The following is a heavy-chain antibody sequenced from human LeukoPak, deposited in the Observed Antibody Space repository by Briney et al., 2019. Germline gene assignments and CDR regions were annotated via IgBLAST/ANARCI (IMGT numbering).Heavy chain of an antibody. V-gene: IGHV3-30*18. CDR2: ILYDGSKK. J-gene: IGHJ3*02. CDR1: GFTFTNYD. CDR3: ANFDGDSQAFHI. D-gene: IGHD3-9*01. Sequence: GGSLRLSCAASGFTFTNYDMHWVRQTPGKGLQWVAAILYDGSKKYYADSVKGRFSVYRDNSNYTLYLQMNSLKTEDTAVYSCANFDGDSQAFHIWGQGTMVTVSS.